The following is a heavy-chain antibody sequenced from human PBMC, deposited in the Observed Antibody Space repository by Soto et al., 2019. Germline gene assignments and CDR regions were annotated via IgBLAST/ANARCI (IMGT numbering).Heavy chain of an antibody. CDR3: ARSLGRGWTPY. CDR1: GGTFSSYT. V-gene: IGHV1-69*06. J-gene: IGHJ4*02. CDR2: IIPVFHTT. Sequence: QVHLVQSEAEVKKPGSSVKVSCKASGGTFSSYTVSWVRQAPGQGLEWVGGIIPVFHTTYYAQKFQGRVTILADKSTSTAYMELSNLRSEDTAVYYCARSLGRGWTPYWGQGTLVTVSS. D-gene: IGHD6-19*01.